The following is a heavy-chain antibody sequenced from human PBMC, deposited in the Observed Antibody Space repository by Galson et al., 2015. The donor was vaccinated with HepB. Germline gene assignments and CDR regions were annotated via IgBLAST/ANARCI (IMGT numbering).Heavy chain of an antibody. CDR1: GYTFTSYD. Sequence: SVKVSCKASGYTFTSYDINWVRQATGQGLEWMGWMNPNSGNTGYAQKFQGRVTMTRNTSISTAYMELSSLRSEDTAVYYCARGWDPGDSGSYQGAFDPWGQGTLVTVSS. J-gene: IGHJ5*02. D-gene: IGHD1-26*01. CDR2: MNPNSGNT. V-gene: IGHV1-8*01. CDR3: ARGWDPGDSGSYQGAFDP.